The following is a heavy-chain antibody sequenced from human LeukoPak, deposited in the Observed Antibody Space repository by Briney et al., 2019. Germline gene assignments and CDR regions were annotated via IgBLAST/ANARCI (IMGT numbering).Heavy chain of an antibody. CDR1: GFTFNRFY. D-gene: IGHD4-23*01. Sequence: GSLRLSCSASGFTFNRFYLHWVRQAPGKGLVWVSRIASDGSSTTYADSVKGRFSISRDNAKNTLYLQMNSLRVEDTAVYYCARGRPHGNDYWGQGTLVTVSS. CDR3: ARGRPHGNDY. V-gene: IGHV3-74*01. J-gene: IGHJ4*02. CDR2: IASDGSST.